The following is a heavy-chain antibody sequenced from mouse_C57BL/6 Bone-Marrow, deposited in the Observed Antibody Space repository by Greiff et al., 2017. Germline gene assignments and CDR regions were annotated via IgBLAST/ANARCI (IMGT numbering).Heavy chain of an antibody. CDR1: GFTFSSYG. V-gene: IGHV5-6*01. D-gene: IGHD1-1*01. CDR2: ISSGGSYT. CDR3: TVVATNWYFDV. Sequence: EVQGVESGGDLVKPGGSLKLSCAASGFTFSSYGMSWVRQTPDKRLEWVATISSGGSYTYYPDSVKGRFTISRDNAKNTLYLQMSSLNSEDTAMYYCTVVATNWYFDVWGTGTTVTVSS. J-gene: IGHJ1*03.